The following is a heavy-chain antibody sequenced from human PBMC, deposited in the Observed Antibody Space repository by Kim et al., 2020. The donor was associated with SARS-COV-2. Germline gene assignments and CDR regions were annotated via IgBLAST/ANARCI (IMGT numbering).Heavy chain of an antibody. CDR3: AKETRRQPLYYFDY. D-gene: IGHD6-13*01. J-gene: IGHJ4*02. CDR1: GFTFSSYG. CDR2: ISYDGSNK. V-gene: IGHV3-30*18. Sequence: GGSLRLSCAASGFTFSSYGMHWVRQAPGKGLEWVAVISYDGSNKYYADSVKGRFTISRDNSKNTLYLQMNSLRAEDTAVYYCAKETRRQPLYYFDYWGQGTLVTVSS.